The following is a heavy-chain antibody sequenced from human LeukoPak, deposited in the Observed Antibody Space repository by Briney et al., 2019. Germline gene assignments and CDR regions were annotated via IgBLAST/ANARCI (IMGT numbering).Heavy chain of an antibody. CDR3: AFGYIAAALN. CDR1: GGSISSSNYY. V-gene: IGHV4-39*07. Sequence: SETLSLTCTVSGGSISSSNYYWGCIRQPPGKGLEWIGSIYYSGSTYYNPSLKSRVTISVDTSKNQFSLKLSSVTAADTAVYFCAFGYIAAALNWGQGTLVTVSS. J-gene: IGHJ4*02. CDR2: IYYSGST. D-gene: IGHD6-13*01.